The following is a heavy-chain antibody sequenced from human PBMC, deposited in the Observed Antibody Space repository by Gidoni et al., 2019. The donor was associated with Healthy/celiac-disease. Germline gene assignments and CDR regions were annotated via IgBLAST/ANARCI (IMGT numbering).Heavy chain of an antibody. V-gene: IGHV1-69*01. D-gene: IGHD2-21*02. Sequence: QVQLVQSGAEVKKPGSSVKVSCKASGGTFSSYAISWVRQAPGQGLEWMGGIIPIFGTANYAQKFQGRVTITADESTSTAYMELSSLRSEDTAVYYCARDHGMDIVVVTAGVIMDVWGQGTTVTVSS. J-gene: IGHJ6*02. CDR1: GGTFSSYA. CDR2: IIPIFGTA. CDR3: ARDHGMDIVVVTAGVIMDV.